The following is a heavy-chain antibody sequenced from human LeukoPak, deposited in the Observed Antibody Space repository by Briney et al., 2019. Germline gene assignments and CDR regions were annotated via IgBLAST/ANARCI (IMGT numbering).Heavy chain of an antibody. CDR2: INQDGGTR. D-gene: IGHD1-14*01. J-gene: IGHJ4*02. Sequence: GGSLRLSCAASGFTFSNTWMAWVRQAPGKGLEWVANINQDGGTRQYADSVRGRFTISRDNAKNSLYLEMNSLRAEDTGLYHCARDMKGNRDYWGQGTLVTVSS. CDR3: ARDMKGNRDY. CDR1: GFTFSNTW. V-gene: IGHV3-7*01.